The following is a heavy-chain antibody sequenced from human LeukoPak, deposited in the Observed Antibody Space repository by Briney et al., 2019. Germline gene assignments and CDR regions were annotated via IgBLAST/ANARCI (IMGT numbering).Heavy chain of an antibody. J-gene: IGHJ4*02. V-gene: IGHV3-23*01. Sequence: GGSLRLSCAASGFTFSSYGMSWVRQAPGKGLEWVSAISGSGGSTYYADSVKGRFTISRDNSKNTLYLQMNSLRAEDTAVYYCAKDNYYASSGYYPRPDYFDYWGQGTLVTVSS. CDR3: AKDNYYASSGYYPRPDYFDY. D-gene: IGHD3-22*01. CDR1: GFTFSSYG. CDR2: ISGSGGST.